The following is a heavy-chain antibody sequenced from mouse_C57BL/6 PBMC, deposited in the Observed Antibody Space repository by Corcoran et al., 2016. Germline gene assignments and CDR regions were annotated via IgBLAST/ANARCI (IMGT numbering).Heavy chain of an antibody. Sequence: EVQLQQSGPELVKPGASVKIPCKASGYTFTDYNMDWVKQSHGKSLEWIGDINPNNGGTIYNQKFKGKATLTVDKSSSTAYMELRSLTSEDTAVYYCAKAHYYGSSPHWYFDVWGTGTTVTVSS. CDR1: GYTFTDYN. D-gene: IGHD1-1*01. CDR3: AKAHYYGSSPHWYFDV. V-gene: IGHV1-18*01. J-gene: IGHJ1*03. CDR2: INPNNGGT.